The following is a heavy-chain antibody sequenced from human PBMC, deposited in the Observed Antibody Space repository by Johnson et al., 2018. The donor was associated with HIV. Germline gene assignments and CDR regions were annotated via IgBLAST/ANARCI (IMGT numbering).Heavy chain of an antibody. D-gene: IGHD6-13*01. V-gene: IGHV3-30*02. Sequence: QVQLVESGGGVVQPGGSLRLSCAASGFTFSSYGMHCVRQAPGQGLEWVAFIRCDGRNKYYADSVTGRFTISRDNSKNTLYLQMNSLRAEDTAVYYCAKDWARIAAAQFDIWGQGTMVTVSS. CDR1: GFTFSSYG. CDR2: IRCDGRNK. CDR3: AKDWARIAAAQFDI. J-gene: IGHJ3*02.